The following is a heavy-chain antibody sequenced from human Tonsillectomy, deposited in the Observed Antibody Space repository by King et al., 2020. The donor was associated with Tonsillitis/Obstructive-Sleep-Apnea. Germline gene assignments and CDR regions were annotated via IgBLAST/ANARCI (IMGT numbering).Heavy chain of an antibody. D-gene: IGHD5-18*01. CDR2: ISYDGSNK. CDR3: ARDRTLGYSYGLSYSYFYGMDV. Sequence: VQLVESGGGVVQPGRSLRLSCAASKFTFSSYAMHWVRQAPGKRLEWVAVISYDGSNKYYADSVKGRFTISRDNSKNTLYLQMNSLRAEDTAVYYCARDRTLGYSYGLSYSYFYGMDVWGQGTTVTVSS. V-gene: IGHV3-30*04. CDR1: KFTFSSYA. J-gene: IGHJ6*02.